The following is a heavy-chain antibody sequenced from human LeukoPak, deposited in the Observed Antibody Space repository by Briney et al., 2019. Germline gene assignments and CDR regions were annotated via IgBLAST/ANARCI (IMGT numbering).Heavy chain of an antibody. V-gene: IGHV4-61*09. CDR1: GGSISSGNYY. CDR2: IYTSGST. D-gene: IGHD3-3*01. J-gene: IGHJ4*02. Sequence: SQTLSLTCTVSGGSISSGNYYWRWLRQPAGKGLEWIGHIYTSGSTNYNPSLKSRVTLSVDTSKNQFSLKLSSVTAADTAVYYCAREGYDSLWGQGTLVTVSS. CDR3: AREGYDSL.